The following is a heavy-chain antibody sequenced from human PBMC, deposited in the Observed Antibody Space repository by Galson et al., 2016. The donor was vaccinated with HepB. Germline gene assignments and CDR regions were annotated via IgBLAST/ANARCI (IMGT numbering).Heavy chain of an antibody. CDR3: ARQQRAGLVNF. J-gene: IGHJ3*01. CDR1: GGSISSSSYY. Sequence: LSLTCTVSGGSISSSSYYWGWIRQPPGKGLEWIGSVFYTGTTYYNPSLQSRVTISVDTSSKQFALKLSSVTAADTAVYSCARQQRAGLVNFWGQGTMATVSS. V-gene: IGHV4-39*01. D-gene: IGHD3/OR15-3a*01. CDR2: VFYTGTT.